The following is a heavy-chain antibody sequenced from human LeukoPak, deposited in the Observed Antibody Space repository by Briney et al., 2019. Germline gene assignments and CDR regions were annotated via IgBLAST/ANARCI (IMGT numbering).Heavy chain of an antibody. V-gene: IGHV1-18*04. D-gene: IGHD4-23*01. Sequence: ASVKVSCKASGYTFTSYGISWVRQAPGRGLEWMGWISAYNGNTNYAQKLQGRVTMTTDTSTSTAYMELRSLRSDDTAVYYCARTPSPPPFGGNYYYYGMDVWGKGTTVTVSS. CDR1: GYTFTSYG. J-gene: IGHJ6*04. CDR3: ARTPSPPPFGGNYYYYGMDV. CDR2: ISAYNGNT.